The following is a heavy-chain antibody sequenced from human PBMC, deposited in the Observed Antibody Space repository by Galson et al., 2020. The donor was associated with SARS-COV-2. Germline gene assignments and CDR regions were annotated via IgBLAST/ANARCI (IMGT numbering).Heavy chain of an antibody. Sequence: ASVTVSCKASGYTFTDYYMHWVRQAPGQGLEWMGRINPNTGDTSYAQKFQGRVTMTRDTSSNTAYMELSRLRSDDTAVYYCARDNYYGSGSCDYWGQGTLVSVSS. J-gene: IGHJ4*02. D-gene: IGHD3-10*01. CDR1: GYTFTDYY. CDR2: INPNTGDT. CDR3: ARDNYYGSGSCDY. V-gene: IGHV1-2*06.